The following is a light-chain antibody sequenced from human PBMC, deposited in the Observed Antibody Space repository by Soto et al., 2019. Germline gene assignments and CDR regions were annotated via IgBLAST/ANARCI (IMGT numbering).Light chain of an antibody. Sequence: EIVMTQSPGTLSVSPGKRATLSCRASQNIINNLAWYQQKPGQAPRLLIFFASTRVTGIPARFSGSGSGTEFTLTINSLQSEDFAVYYCHQYFSWPRGTFGQGTKVDIK. J-gene: IGKJ1*01. CDR2: FAS. CDR3: HQYFSWPRGT. CDR1: QNIINN. V-gene: IGKV3-15*01.